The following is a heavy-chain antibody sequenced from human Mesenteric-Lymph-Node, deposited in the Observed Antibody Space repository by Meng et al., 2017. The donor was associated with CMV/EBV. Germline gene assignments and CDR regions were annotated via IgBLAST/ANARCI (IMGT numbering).Heavy chain of an antibody. V-gene: IGHV1-46*01. CDR1: GGTFSSYA. D-gene: IGHD6-6*01. J-gene: IGHJ5*02. Sequence: ASVKVSCKASGGTFSSYAISWVRQAPGQGLEWMGVIDPSGGTTNYAQKFQGRVTMTRDTPTRTVHMDLSSLRSDDTAVYYCARGASAGRNWFDAWGQGILVTVSS. CDR3: ARGASAGRNWFDA. CDR2: IDPSGGTT.